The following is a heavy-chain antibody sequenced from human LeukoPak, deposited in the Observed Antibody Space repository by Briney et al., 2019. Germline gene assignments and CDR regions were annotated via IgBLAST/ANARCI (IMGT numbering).Heavy chain of an antibody. Sequence: PSETLSLTCTVSGDSLSSHYGSWIRQPPGKGLEWIGYIYGSGSTHYDPSLRSRVTISEDTSKNQFSLKLTSVTAADTAVYYCARNVGRYSHDSWGQGTLVTVSS. V-gene: IGHV4-59*08. CDR1: GDSLSSHY. D-gene: IGHD6-19*01. CDR3: ARNVGRYSHDS. J-gene: IGHJ4*02. CDR2: IYGSGST.